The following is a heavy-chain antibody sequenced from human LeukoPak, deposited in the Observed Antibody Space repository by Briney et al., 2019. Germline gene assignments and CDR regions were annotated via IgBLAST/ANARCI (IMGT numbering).Heavy chain of an antibody. CDR3: VRDLGIAVAPGY. V-gene: IGHV3-74*01. D-gene: IGHD6-19*01. Sequence: GGSLRLSCAASGFTFSRNWMHWVRQAPGKGLVWVSRINSDGSSTNYADSVKGRFTISRDNAKNTLHLQMNSLRAEDTAVYYCVRDLGIAVAPGYWGQGTLVTVSS. CDR2: INSDGSST. J-gene: IGHJ4*02. CDR1: GFTFSRNW.